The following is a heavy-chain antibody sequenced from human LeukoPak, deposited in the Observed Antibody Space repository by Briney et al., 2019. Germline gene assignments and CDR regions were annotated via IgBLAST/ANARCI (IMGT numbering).Heavy chain of an antibody. J-gene: IGHJ4*02. V-gene: IGHV3-23*01. CDR3: AKDIDYYGSGSYWVY. D-gene: IGHD3-10*01. Sequence: PGGSLRLSCAASGFTFSSYAMSWVRQAPGKGLEWVSAISGSGGSTYYADSVKGRFTISRDNSKNTLYLQMNSLRAEDTAVYYCAKDIDYYGSGSYWVYWGQGTLVTVSS. CDR1: GFTFSSYA. CDR2: ISGSGGST.